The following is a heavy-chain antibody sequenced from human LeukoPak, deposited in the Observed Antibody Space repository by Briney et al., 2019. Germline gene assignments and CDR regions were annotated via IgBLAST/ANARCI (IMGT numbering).Heavy chain of an antibody. V-gene: IGHV4-59*01. Sequence: PSETLSLTCTVSGSYISSYYWSWIRQPPGKVLNGIGYIFNSGSTNYNPSLKSRVTISVDTSKNQFSLKLSSVTAADTAVYFCALGDCSSTSCYVFDYWGQGTLVTVSS. D-gene: IGHD2-2*01. J-gene: IGHJ4*02. CDR3: ALGDCSSTSCYVFDY. CDR2: IFNSGST. CDR1: GSYISSYY.